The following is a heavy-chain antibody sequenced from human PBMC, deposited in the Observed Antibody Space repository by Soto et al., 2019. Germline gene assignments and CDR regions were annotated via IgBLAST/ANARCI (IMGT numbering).Heavy chain of an antibody. V-gene: IGHV1-8*01. D-gene: IGHD6-19*01. CDR1: GYPFTTYD. Sequence: GASVKVSCKASGYPFTTYDISWVRQAAGQGLEWMGWINLNSGHTDYAQRFQGRVTMTRNTSISTAYMELTSLSYEDTAVYYCARGRGWRDYWGQGTLVTVSS. J-gene: IGHJ4*02. CDR3: ARGRGWRDY. CDR2: INLNSGHT.